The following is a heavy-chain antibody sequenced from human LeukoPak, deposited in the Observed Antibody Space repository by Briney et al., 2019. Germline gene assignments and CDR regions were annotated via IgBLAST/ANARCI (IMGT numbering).Heavy chain of an antibody. CDR2: LNHRGNT. Sequence: KASETLSLTCAVYGGSFSGYFWSWIRQPPGKGLEWIGELNHRGNTNYNPSLKSRVSISVDTSKNQLSLRLTSVTAADTAVYYCARRNTEVPDTLPLNAFDVWGQGAKVIVSS. CDR1: GGSFSGYF. CDR3: ARRNTEVPDTLPLNAFDV. D-gene: IGHD1-14*01. J-gene: IGHJ3*01. V-gene: IGHV4-34*01.